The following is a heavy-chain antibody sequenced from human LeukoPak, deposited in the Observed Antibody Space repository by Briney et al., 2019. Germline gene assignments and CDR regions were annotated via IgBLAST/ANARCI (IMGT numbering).Heavy chain of an antibody. D-gene: IGHD3-10*01. J-gene: IGHJ6*02. V-gene: IGHV1-8*01. CDR3: ARALWFGAEDRYYYYGMDV. CDR1: GYTFTSYD. Sequence: GASVKVSCKASGYTFTSYDINWVRQATGQGLEWMGWMNPNSGNTGYAQKFQGRVTMTRNTSISTAYMELSSLRSEDTAVHYCARALWFGAEDRYYYYGMDVWGQGTTVTVSS. CDR2: MNPNSGNT.